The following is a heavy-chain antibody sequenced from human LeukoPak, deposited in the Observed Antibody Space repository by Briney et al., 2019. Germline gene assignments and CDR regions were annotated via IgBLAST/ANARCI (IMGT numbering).Heavy chain of an antibody. Sequence: GGSLRLSCAASGFTFDDYAMHWVRQPPGKGLEWVSGISWNSGSIGYADSVKGRFTISRDNAKNSLYLQMNSLRAEDTAVYYCAREGYYDSSGYWRYYYMDVWGKGTTVTISS. CDR2: ISWNSGSI. J-gene: IGHJ6*03. D-gene: IGHD3-22*01. V-gene: IGHV3-9*01. CDR3: AREGYYDSSGYWRYYYMDV. CDR1: GFTFDDYA.